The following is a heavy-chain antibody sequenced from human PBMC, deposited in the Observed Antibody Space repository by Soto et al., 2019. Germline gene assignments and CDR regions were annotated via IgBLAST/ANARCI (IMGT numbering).Heavy chain of an antibody. CDR3: ARVGRSAVAGPFDY. V-gene: IGHV4-31*03. Sequence: QVQLQESGPGLVKPSQTLSLTCTVSGGSISSGGYYWSWIRQHPGKGLEWIGYIYYSGSTYYNPYLKSSVTISVATSKNQFSPKLSSVTAPDTAVYDCARVGRSAVAGPFDYWGQGTLVTVT. CDR1: GGSISSGGYY. D-gene: IGHD6-19*01. J-gene: IGHJ4*02. CDR2: IYYSGST.